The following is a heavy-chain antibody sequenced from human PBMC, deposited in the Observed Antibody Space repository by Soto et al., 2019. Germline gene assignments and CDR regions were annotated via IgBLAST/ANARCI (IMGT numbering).Heavy chain of an antibody. CDR2: IIPIFGTA. Sequence: GASVKVSCKASGGTFSSYAISWVRQAPGQGLEWMGGIIPIFGTANYAQKFQGRVTITADKSTSTAYMELSSLRSEDTAVYYCARCLRDGYNFESDAFDIWGQGTMVTVSS. J-gene: IGHJ3*02. V-gene: IGHV1-69*06. D-gene: IGHD5-12*01. CDR1: GGTFSSYA. CDR3: ARCLRDGYNFESDAFDI.